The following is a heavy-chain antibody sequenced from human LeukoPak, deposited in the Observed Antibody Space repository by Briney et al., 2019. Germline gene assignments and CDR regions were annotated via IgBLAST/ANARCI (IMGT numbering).Heavy chain of an antibody. CDR3: AKDGRYCSSTSCYSDYYYYIDV. J-gene: IGHJ6*03. V-gene: IGHV3-30*02. D-gene: IGHD2-2*02. CDR2: IRYDGSNK. CDR1: GFTVSSNY. Sequence: GGSLRLSCAASGFTVSSNYMSWVRQAPGKGLEWVAFIRYDGSNKYYADSVKGRFTISRDNSKNTLYLQMNSLRAEDTAVYYCAKDGRYCSSTSCYSDYYYYIDVWGKGTTVTISS.